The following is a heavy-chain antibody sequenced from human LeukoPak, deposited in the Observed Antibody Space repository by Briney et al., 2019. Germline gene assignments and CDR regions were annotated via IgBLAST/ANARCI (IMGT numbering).Heavy chain of an antibody. D-gene: IGHD6-13*01. CDR3: AKPLSAASVTDFHY. CDR2: ISGSGTTT. CDR1: GFTFRSYA. V-gene: IGHV3-23*01. Sequence: PGGSLRLSCAASGFTFRSYAMSWVRQAPGKGLDWVSAISGSGTTTYYADSVKGRFTISRDISKNTLYLQMNSLRAEDTAVYYCAKPLSAASVTDFHYWGQGTLVTVS. J-gene: IGHJ4*02.